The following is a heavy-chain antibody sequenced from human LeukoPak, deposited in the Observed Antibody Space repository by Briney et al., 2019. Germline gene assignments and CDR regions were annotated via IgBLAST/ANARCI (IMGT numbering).Heavy chain of an antibody. CDR3: ARAYGDYEIDY. CDR1: GGSISSYY. Sequence: SETLSLTCTVSGGSISSYYWSWIRQPAGKGLEWIGRMYSSGSTNYNPSLKSRVTMSLETSKNQFSLKLSSVTAADTTVYYCARAYGDYEIDYWGQGILVTVSS. J-gene: IGHJ4*02. CDR2: MYSSGST. V-gene: IGHV4-4*07. D-gene: IGHD4-17*01.